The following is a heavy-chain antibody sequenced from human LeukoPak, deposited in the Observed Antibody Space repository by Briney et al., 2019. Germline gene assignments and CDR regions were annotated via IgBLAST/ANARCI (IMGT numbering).Heavy chain of an antibody. V-gene: IGHV4-30-2*01. J-gene: IGHJ4*02. CDR3: AGGSGCDYQNPFDY. D-gene: IGHD5-12*01. CDR2: IYHSGST. Sequence: SQTLSLTCAVSGGSISSGGYSWSWIRQPPGKGLEWIGYIYHSGSTYYNPSLKSRVTISVDRSKNQFSLKLSSVTAADTAVYYCAGGSGCDYQNPFDYWGQGTLVTVSS. CDR1: GGSISSGGYS.